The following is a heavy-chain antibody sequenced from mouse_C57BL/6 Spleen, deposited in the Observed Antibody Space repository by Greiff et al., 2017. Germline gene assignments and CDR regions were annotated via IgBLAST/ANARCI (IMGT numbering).Heavy chain of an antibody. D-gene: IGHD1-3*01. Sequence: EVQVVESGGGLVKPGGSLKFSCAASGFTFSSYTMSWVRQTPEKRLEWVATLSGGGGNTYYPDSVKVRFTISRDNAKNTLYLQRSSLRSEDTAMYYCARRGGIALDYWGQGATLTVSS. CDR1: GFTFSSYT. V-gene: IGHV5-9*04. CDR3: ARRGGIALDY. J-gene: IGHJ2*01. CDR2: LSGGGGNT.